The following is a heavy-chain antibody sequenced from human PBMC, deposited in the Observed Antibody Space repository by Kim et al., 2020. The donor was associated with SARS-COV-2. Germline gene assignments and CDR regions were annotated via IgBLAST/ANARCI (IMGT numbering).Heavy chain of an antibody. CDR2: IYPGDSDT. CDR1: GYSFTSYW. D-gene: IGHD6-13*01. V-gene: IGHV5-51*01. Sequence: GESLKISCKGSGYSFTSYWIGWVRQMPGKGLEWMGIIYPGDSDTRYSPSFQGQVTISADKSISTAYLQWSSLKASDTAMYYCARREDSSWSTSYFDYWGQGTLVTVSS. J-gene: IGHJ4*02. CDR3: ARREDSSWSTSYFDY.